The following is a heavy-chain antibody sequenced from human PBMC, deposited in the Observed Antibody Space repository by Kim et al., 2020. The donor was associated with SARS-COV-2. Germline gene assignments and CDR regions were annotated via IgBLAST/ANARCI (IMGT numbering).Heavy chain of an antibody. CDR1: GFTFSSYT. V-gene: IGHV3-21*01. J-gene: IGHJ4*02. CDR2: ISSSTSYK. CDR3: ASESDSSGYYPSPFDY. D-gene: IGHD3-22*01. Sequence: GGSLRLSCAASGFTFSSYTMYWVRQAPGKGLEWVSSISSSTSYKYYADSVKGRFTISRDNAKNSPYLQMNSLRAEDTAVYYCASESDSSGYYPSPFDYWGQGTLVTVSS.